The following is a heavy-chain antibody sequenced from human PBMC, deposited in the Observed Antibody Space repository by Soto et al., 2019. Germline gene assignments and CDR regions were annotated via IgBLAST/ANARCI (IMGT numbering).Heavy chain of an antibody. Sequence: QVQLQESGPGLLKPSETLSLTCTVSGGSISSYFYIWVRQPPGKGLEWIGSVYYTGTTAYNPSLQSRVTISVDTSKTQFSLNLRSVTAADTAVYYCARDLAAVPRAFDYWGRGTLVTVSS. CDR2: VYYTGTT. D-gene: IGHD6-13*01. CDR3: ARDLAAVPRAFDY. V-gene: IGHV4-59*01. J-gene: IGHJ4*02. CDR1: GGSISSYF.